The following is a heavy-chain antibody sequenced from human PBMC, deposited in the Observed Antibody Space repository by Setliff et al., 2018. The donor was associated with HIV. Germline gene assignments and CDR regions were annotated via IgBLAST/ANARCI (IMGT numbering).Heavy chain of an antibody. J-gene: IGHJ6*03. CDR2: TYYSGGT. D-gene: IGHD6-13*01. V-gene: IGHV4-59*11. Sequence: SETLSLTCTASGDSINSHYWSWIRQPPGKGLEWIGFTYYSGGTNYNPSLKSRLTTSADTSKKQFSLRLSSVTAADTAVYYCARGRRSAAAGTRWDYMDVWGKGTTVTV. CDR3: ARGRRSAAAGTRWDYMDV. CDR1: GDSINSHY.